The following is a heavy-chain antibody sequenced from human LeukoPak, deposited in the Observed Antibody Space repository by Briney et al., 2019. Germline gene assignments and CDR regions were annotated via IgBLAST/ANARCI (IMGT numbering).Heavy chain of an antibody. Sequence: ASVKVSCKASGYTFTSYGISWVRQAPGQGLEWMGWISAYNGNTNYAQKLQGRVTMTTDTSTSTAYMELRSLRSDDTAVYYCARSPDYGDYGLRLPRDYWGQGTLVTVSS. CDR3: ARSPDYGDYGLRLPRDY. V-gene: IGHV1-18*01. CDR2: ISAYNGNT. J-gene: IGHJ4*02. CDR1: GYTFTSYG. D-gene: IGHD4-17*01.